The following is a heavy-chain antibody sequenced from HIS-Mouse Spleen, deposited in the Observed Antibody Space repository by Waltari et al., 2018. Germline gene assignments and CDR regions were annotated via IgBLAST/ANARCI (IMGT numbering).Heavy chain of an antibody. V-gene: IGHV4-34*01. Sequence: QVQLQQWGAGLLKPSETLSLTCAVYGGSFSGYYWSWIRQPPGKGLEWIGEINHSGSTNYNPSLKSRVTRSVDTAKNQFSRKLSSVTAADTAVYYCARGRGSSSNFDYWGQGTLVTVSS. CDR3: ARGRGSSSNFDY. CDR1: GGSFSGYY. D-gene: IGHD6-6*01. CDR2: INHSGST. J-gene: IGHJ4*02.